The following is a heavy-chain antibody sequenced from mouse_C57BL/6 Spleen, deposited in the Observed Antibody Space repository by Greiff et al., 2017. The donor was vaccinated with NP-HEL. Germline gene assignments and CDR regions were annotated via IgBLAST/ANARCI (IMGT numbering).Heavy chain of an antibody. CDR3: ARRDTTVPFDY. CDR2: IDPSDSYT. D-gene: IGHD1-1*01. J-gene: IGHJ2*01. V-gene: IGHV1-69*01. CDR1: GYTFTSYW. Sequence: VQLQQPGAELVMPGASVKLSCKASGYTFTSYWMHWVKQRPGQGLEWIREIDPSDSYTNYNQKFKGKSTLTVDKSSSTAYMQLSSLTSEDSAVYYCARRDTTVPFDYWGQGTTLTVSS.